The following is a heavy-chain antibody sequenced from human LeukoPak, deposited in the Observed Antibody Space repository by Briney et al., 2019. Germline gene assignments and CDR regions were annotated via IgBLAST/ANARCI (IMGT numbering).Heavy chain of an antibody. J-gene: IGHJ6*03. CDR2: VGHTGST. D-gene: IGHD1-1*01. Sequence: SAILPLTCSVSYNSITMYYWTWLRQPPGKGLEWIGYVGHTGSTNFNPSLNGRVSISRDTSKNPFSLRLKTVTAEDTAVYFCARARVSSSAWYSTYYYYSYMDVWGKGTTVTVS. V-gene: IGHV4-59*01. CDR3: ARARVSSSAWYSTYYYYSYMDV. CDR1: YNSITMYY.